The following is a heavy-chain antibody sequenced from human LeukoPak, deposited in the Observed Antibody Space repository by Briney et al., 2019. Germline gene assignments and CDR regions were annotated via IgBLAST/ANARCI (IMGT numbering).Heavy chain of an antibody. Sequence: GGSLRLSCAASGFTFSSYAMSWFRQAPGKGLEWVGFIRSKAFGGTPEYAASVKGRFTISRDDSTNIAYLQMDSLKTEDTAVYYCCYDSSGYFLLGTWGQGTLVTVSS. CDR2: IRSKAFGGTP. J-gene: IGHJ5*02. V-gene: IGHV3-49*03. CDR3: CYDSSGYFLLGT. D-gene: IGHD3-22*01. CDR1: GFTFSSYA.